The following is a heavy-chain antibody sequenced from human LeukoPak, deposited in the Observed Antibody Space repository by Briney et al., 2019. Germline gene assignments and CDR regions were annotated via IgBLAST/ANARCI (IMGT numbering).Heavy chain of an antibody. Sequence: PGGSLRLSCAASGFTFSDYYMSWIRQAPGKGLEWVSAISGSGGSTYYADSVKGRFTISRDNSKNTLYLQMNSLRAEDTAVYYCAKAMTTVTTFFDYWGQGTLVTVSS. V-gene: IGHV3-23*01. J-gene: IGHJ4*02. D-gene: IGHD4-17*01. CDR1: GFTFSDYY. CDR3: AKAMTTVTTFFDY. CDR2: ISGSGGST.